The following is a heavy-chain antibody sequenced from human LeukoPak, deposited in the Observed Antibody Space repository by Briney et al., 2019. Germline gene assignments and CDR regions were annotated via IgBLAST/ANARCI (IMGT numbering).Heavy chain of an antibody. CDR1: RFTFSNYN. Sequence: PGGSLRLSCAASRFTFSNYNMHWVRQAPGKVLEWVAVIWHDGKSIFYADSVKGRFTISRDNSKNTLYLDMNSLRAEDTAVYFCAKNAMIYSGYDYGHYLDYWGQGTLVTVSS. J-gene: IGHJ4*02. D-gene: IGHD5-12*01. V-gene: IGHV3-33*06. CDR2: IWHDGKSI. CDR3: AKNAMIYSGYDYGHYLDY.